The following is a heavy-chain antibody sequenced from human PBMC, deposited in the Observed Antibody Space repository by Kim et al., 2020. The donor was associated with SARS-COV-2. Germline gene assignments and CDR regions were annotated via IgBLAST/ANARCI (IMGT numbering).Heavy chain of an antibody. D-gene: IGHD3-9*01. CDR3: ARDYYDILTGYYPEY. CDR2: ISYDGSNK. V-gene: IGHV3-33*05. J-gene: IGHJ4*02. CDR1: GFTFSSYG. Sequence: GGSLRLSCAASGFTFSSYGMHWVRQAPGKGLEWVAVISYDGSNKYYADSVKGRFTISRDNSKNTLYLQMNSLRAEDTAVYYCARDYYDILTGYYPEYWGQGTLVTVSS.